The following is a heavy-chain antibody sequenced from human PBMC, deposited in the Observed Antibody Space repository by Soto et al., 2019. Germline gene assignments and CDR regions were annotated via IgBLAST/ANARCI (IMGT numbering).Heavy chain of an antibody. CDR1: GYSLRGNY. V-gene: IGHV1-2*02. CDR3: ARDLIVEGPDSYGMDV. J-gene: IGHJ6*02. D-gene: IGHD3-22*01. CDR2: INRNSSGT. Sequence: GASVKVSCKVSGYSLRGNYIHWVRQTPRQGLEWMGWINRNSSGTVYAQKFQGRVTMTRDTSLTTVYMQLNRLTSDDSAVYYCARDLIVEGPDSYGMDVWGQGTTVTVSS.